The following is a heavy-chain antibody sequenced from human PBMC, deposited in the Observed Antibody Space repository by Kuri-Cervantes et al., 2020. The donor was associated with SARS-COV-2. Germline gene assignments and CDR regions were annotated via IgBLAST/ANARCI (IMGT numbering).Heavy chain of an antibody. CDR3: ARAGERYCDFWSGHLPNDAVDV. V-gene: IGHV3-7*01. Sequence: GESLKISCVGSGFTFNDDWMSWVRQAPGKGLEWVAIMRGDGGEQYYADSVRGRFSISRDNSKNSVYVEMNSLRAEDTAVYYCARAGERYCDFWSGHLPNDAVDVWGRGTMVTVSS. CDR2: MRGDGGEQ. J-gene: IGHJ3*01. CDR1: GFTFNDDW. D-gene: IGHD3-3*01.